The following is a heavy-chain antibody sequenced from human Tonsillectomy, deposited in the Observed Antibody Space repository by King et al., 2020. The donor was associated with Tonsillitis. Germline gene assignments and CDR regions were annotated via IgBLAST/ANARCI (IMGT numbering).Heavy chain of an antibody. V-gene: IGHV3-30*02. CDR1: GFTFSSYG. Sequence: VQLVESGGGVVQPGGSLRLSCAASGFTFSSYGMHWVRQAPGKGLEWVAFIGYDGSNKDYADSVKGRFTISRDNSKNTLYLQMNSLRAEDTAVFYCAKDIISAGDGMDVWGQGTTVTVSS. D-gene: IGHD3-10*01. CDR3: AKDIISAGDGMDV. J-gene: IGHJ6*02. CDR2: IGYDGSNK.